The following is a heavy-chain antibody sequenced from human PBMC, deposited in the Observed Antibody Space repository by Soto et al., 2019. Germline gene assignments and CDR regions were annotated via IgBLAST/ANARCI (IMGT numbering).Heavy chain of an antibody. J-gene: IGHJ4*02. CDR2: INAGNGNT. Sequence: ASVKVSCKASGYTFTSYAMHWVRQAPGQRLEWMGWINAGNGNTKYSQKFQGRVTITRDTSASTAYMELSSLRSEDTAVYYCARDVVGSDYFDSWGQGNLVTFSS. CDR1: GYTFTSYA. V-gene: IGHV1-3*01. D-gene: IGHD1-26*01. CDR3: ARDVVGSDYFDS.